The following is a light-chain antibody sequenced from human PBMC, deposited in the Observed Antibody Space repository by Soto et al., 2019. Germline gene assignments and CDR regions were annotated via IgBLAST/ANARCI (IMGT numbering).Light chain of an antibody. J-gene: IGKJ1*01. V-gene: IGKV3-15*01. CDR1: RRVSSN. Sequence: EIVMTQSPATLSVSPGERATLSCRASRRVSSNLAWYQQKPGQAPRLLIYGASTRATGIPARFSGSGSGTEFTLTISSLQSEDFAVYYCQQYNNWPPKTFGEGTKVEIK. CDR2: GAS. CDR3: QQYNNWPPKT.